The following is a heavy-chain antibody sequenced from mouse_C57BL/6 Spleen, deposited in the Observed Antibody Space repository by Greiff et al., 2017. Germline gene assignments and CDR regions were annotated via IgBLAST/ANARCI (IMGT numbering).Heavy chain of an antibody. CDR3: ARGYYGSSYDD. J-gene: IGHJ2*01. CDR2: INPSNGGT. D-gene: IGHD1-1*01. CDR1: GYTFTSYW. Sequence: VQLQQSGTELVKPGASVKLSCKASGYTFTSYWMHWVKQRPGQGLEWIGNINPSNGGTTYNEKFKSKATLTVDKSSSTAYMQLSSLTSEDAAVYYCARGYYGSSYDDWGKGTTRTVSS. V-gene: IGHV1-53*01.